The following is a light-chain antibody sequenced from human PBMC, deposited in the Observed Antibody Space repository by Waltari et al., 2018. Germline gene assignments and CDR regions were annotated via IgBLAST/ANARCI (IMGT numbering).Light chain of an antibody. CDR3: SSYAGSNNVV. CDR2: EVS. J-gene: IGLJ2*01. CDR1: SSDVGGHNS. V-gene: IGLV2-8*01. Sequence: QSALTQPPSASGPPGQSVTISCTGTSSDVGGHNSVSWYQQHPGKAPKLMIYEVSKRPSGVPDRFSGSKSGNTASLTVSGLQAEDEADYYCSSYAGSNNVVFGGGTKLTVL.